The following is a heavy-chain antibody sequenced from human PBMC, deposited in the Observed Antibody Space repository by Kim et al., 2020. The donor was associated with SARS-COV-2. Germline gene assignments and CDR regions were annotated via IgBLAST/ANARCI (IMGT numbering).Heavy chain of an antibody. D-gene: IGHD6-13*01. CDR2: ISSSSSYI. CDR3: ARESLGGQQLVRWVTEFDY. V-gene: IGHV3-21*01. CDR1: GFTFSSYS. J-gene: IGHJ4*02. Sequence: GGSLRLSCAASGFTFSSYSMNWVRQAPGKGLEWVSSISSSSSYIYYADSVKGRFTISRDNAKNSLYLQMNSLRAEDTAVYYCARESLGGQQLVRWVTEFDYWGQGTLVTVSS.